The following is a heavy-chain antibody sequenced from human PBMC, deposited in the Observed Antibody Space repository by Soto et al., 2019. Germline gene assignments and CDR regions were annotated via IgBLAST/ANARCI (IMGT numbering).Heavy chain of an antibody. V-gene: IGHV1-18*04. J-gene: IGHJ6*02. D-gene: IGHD1-20*01. Sequence: GASVKVSCKASGYTFTSYGISWVRQAPGQGLEWMGWISAYNGNTNYAQKLQGRVTMTTDTSTSTAYMELRSLRSDDKAVYYCARVGVERNNENSLWYNWNPRGRYYGMDVWGQGKKVTASS. CDR3: ARVGVERNNENSLWYNWNPRGRYYGMDV. CDR2: ISAYNGNT. CDR1: GYTFTSYG.